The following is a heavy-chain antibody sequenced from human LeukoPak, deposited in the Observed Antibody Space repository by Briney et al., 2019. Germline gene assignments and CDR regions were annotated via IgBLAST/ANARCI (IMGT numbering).Heavy chain of an antibody. CDR2: IIPIFGTA. CDR3: ARMDGLLWFGEFPHAFDI. J-gene: IGHJ3*02. CDR1: GYTFTSYG. Sequence: ASVKVSCKASGYTFTSYGISWVRRAPGQGLEWMGGIIPIFGTANYAQKFQGRVTITADESTSTAYMELSSLRSEDTAVYYCARMDGLLWFGEFPHAFDIWGQGTMVTVSS. D-gene: IGHD3-10*01. V-gene: IGHV1-69*13.